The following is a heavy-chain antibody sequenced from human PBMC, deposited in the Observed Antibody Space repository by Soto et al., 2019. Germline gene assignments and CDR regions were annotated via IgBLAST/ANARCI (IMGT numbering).Heavy chain of an antibody. CDR3: ARDMQVVRGVIIRVFDY. CDR1: GFTFSSYW. CDR2: IKQDGSEK. Sequence: EVQLVESGGGLVQPGGSLRLSCAASGFTFSSYWMSWVRQAPGKGLESVANIKQDGSEKYYVDSVKGRFTISRDNAKNSLYLQMNSLRAEDTAVYYCARDMQVVRGVIIRVFDYWGQGTLVTVSS. V-gene: IGHV3-7*01. J-gene: IGHJ4*02. D-gene: IGHD3-10*01.